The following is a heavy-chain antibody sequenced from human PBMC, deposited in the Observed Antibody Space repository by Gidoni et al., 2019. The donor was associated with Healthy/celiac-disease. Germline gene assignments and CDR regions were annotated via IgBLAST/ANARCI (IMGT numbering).Heavy chain of an antibody. CDR3: AKLPVSGPDWELPSDY. D-gene: IGHD1-26*01. CDR2: ISWNSGSI. CDR1: GFTFDDYA. J-gene: IGHJ4*02. Sequence: EVQLVESGGGLVQPGRSLRLSCAASGFTFDDYAMHWVRQAPGKGLEWVSGISWNSGSIGYADSVKGRFTISRDNAKNSLYLQMNSLRAEDTALYYCAKLPVSGPDWELPSDYWGQGTLVTVSS. V-gene: IGHV3-9*01.